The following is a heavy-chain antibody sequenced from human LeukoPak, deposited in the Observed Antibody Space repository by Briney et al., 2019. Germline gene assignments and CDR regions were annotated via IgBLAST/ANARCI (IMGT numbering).Heavy chain of an antibody. J-gene: IGHJ6*03. V-gene: IGHV3-30*03. D-gene: IGHD5-12*01. CDR1: GFTFSNYG. CDR3: ARSRYVTRFMDV. CDR2: ISYDGSNK. Sequence: GGSLRLSCAASGFTFSNYGMHWVRQAPGKGLEWVTLISYDGSNKYYADSVKGRFTISRDNSKNTLYLQMNILRAEDTAVYYCARSRYVTRFMDVWGKGTTVTVSS.